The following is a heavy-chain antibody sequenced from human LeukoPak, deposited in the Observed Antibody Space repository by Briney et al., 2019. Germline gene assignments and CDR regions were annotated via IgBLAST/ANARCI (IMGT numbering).Heavy chain of an antibody. CDR1: GYTFTSYG. Sequence: ASVKVSCKASGYTFTSYGISWVQQAPGQGLEWMGWISAYNGNTNYAQKLQGRVTMTTDTSTSTAYMELRSLRSDDTAVYYCAREEYSSSSVSFDPWGQGTLVTVSS. CDR2: ISAYNGNT. V-gene: IGHV1-18*01. D-gene: IGHD6-6*01. CDR3: AREEYSSSSVSFDP. J-gene: IGHJ5*02.